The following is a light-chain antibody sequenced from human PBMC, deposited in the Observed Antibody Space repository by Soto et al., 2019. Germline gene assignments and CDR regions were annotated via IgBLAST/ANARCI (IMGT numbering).Light chain of an antibody. Sequence: NFMLTQPHSVSESPGKTVTISCTRSSGSIASNYVQWYQQRPGSAPTTVIYEDNQRPSGVPDRFSGSIDSSSNSASLTISGLKTEDEADYSCQSYDSSYYVFGTGTKVTVL. J-gene: IGLJ1*01. CDR3: QSYDSSYYV. CDR1: SGSIASNY. V-gene: IGLV6-57*04. CDR2: EDN.